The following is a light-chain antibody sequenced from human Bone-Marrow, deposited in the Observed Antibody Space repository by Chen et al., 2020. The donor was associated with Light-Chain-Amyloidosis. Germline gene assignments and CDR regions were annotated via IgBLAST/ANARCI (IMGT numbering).Light chain of an antibody. CDR1: DLPTKY. CDR2: RDT. J-gene: IGLJ2*01. V-gene: IGLV3-25*03. Sequence: SYELTQPPSVSVSPGQTARITCSGDDLPTKYAYWYQQKPGQAPVLVIHRDTERPSGISERFSGSSSGTTATLTISGVQAEDEADYHCQSAESSGPYDVIFGGGTKLTVL. CDR3: QSAESSGPYDVI.